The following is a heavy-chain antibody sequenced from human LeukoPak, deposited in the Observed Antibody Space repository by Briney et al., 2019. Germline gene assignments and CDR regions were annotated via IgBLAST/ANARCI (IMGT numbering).Heavy chain of an antibody. D-gene: IGHD3-10*01. CDR3: ARRNFGHAFDI. CDR1: GSSFTSYW. J-gene: IGHJ3*02. V-gene: IGHV5-51*01. Sequence: GESLKISCKGSGSSFTSYWIAWVRQMPGKGLEWMGIIYPGDSDTRYSPSFQGQVTISADKSISTAYLRWSSLKASDTAMYYCARRNFGHAFDIWGQGTMVTVSS. CDR2: IYPGDSDT.